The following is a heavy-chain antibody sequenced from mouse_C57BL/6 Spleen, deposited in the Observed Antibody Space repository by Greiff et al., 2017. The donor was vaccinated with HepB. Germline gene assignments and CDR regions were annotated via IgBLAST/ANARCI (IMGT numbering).Heavy chain of an antibody. CDR1: GFNIKDYY. CDR3: ARGHDYLTLYYFDY. V-gene: IGHV14-2*01. J-gene: IGHJ2*01. CDR2: IDPEDGET. D-gene: IGHD2-4*01. Sequence: EVQLQQSGAELVKPGASVKLSCTASGFNIKDYYMHWVKQRTEQGLEWIGRIDPEDGETKYAPKFQGKATITADPSSNTAYLQLSSLTSEDTAVYYCARGHDYLTLYYFDYWGQGTTLTVSS.